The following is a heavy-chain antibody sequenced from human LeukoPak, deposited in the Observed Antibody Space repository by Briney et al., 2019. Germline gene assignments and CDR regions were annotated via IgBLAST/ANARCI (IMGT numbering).Heavy chain of an antibody. J-gene: IGHJ4*02. CDR1: GYTFSSYD. CDR2: ISGYNGNT. Sequence: GESLKISCKASGYTFSSYDITWVRQAPGQGLEWMGWISGYNGNTNYAQKFQGRVTMTTDTSTSTAYMELRSLRSDDTAVYYCARVWLQLEGPYFDYWGQGTLVTVSS. CDR3: ARVWLQLEGPYFDY. V-gene: IGHV1-18*01. D-gene: IGHD1-1*01.